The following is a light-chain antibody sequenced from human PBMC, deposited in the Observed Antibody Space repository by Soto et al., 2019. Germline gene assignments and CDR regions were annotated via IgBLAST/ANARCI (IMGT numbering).Light chain of an antibody. CDR2: WAS. V-gene: IGKV4-1*01. CDR1: ESVFYRPNSKNF. J-gene: IGKJ4*01. CDR3: HQDVCTPLT. Sequence: IVLTQSPDSLAVSLGERATINCKSSESVFYRPNSKNFLAWYQQKSRQPPKLLISWASTRESGVPDRFSGSGSWTNFTRTISSRQAEDVAVYYCHQDVCTPLTFGGGTKVEVK.